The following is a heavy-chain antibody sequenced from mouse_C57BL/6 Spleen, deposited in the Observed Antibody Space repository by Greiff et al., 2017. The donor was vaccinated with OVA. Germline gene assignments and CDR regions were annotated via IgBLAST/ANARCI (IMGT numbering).Heavy chain of an antibody. D-gene: IGHD1-1*01. V-gene: IGHV1-61*01. CDR1: GYTFTSYW. CDR2: IYPSDSET. Sequence: QVQLQQSGAELVRPGSSVKLSCKASGYTFTSYWMDWVKQRPGQGLEWIGNIYPSDSETHYNQKFKDKATLTVDKSSSTAYMQLSSLTSEDSAVYYCARGPTTEYAYWGQGTLVTVSA. J-gene: IGHJ3*01. CDR3: ARGPTTEYAY.